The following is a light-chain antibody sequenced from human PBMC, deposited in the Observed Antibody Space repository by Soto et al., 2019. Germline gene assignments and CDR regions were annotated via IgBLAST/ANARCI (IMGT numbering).Light chain of an antibody. CDR1: QSVSSD. CDR3: QQYNNWQRT. CDR2: GAS. V-gene: IGKV3-15*01. J-gene: IGKJ1*01. Sequence: EIVMPQSPATLSVSPGASATLSCRASQSVSSDLAWYPTKPGQAPRLLIYGASTRATGIPARLSDSWSGTEFTLTINSLQSEEVAVYYGQQYNNWQRTFGQGTKVDIK.